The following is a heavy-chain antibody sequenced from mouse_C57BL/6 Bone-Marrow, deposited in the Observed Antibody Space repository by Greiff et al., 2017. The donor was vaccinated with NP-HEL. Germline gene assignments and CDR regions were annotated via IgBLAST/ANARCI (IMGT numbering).Heavy chain of an antibody. CDR3: ARDYYGSSYGYFDV. Sequence: VKLLESGPELVKPGASVKISCKASGYAFSSSWMNWVKQRPGKGLEWIGRIYPGDGDTNYNGKFKGKATLTADKSSSTAYMQLSSLTSEDSAVYFCARDYYGSSYGYFDVWGTGTTVTVSS. J-gene: IGHJ1*03. CDR1: GYAFSSSW. D-gene: IGHD1-1*01. V-gene: IGHV1-82*01. CDR2: IYPGDGDT.